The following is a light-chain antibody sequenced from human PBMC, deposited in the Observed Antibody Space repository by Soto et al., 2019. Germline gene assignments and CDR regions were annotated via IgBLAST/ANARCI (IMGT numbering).Light chain of an antibody. Sequence: EIVLTQSPGTLSLSPGERATLSCRASQSVSSSYLAWYQQKPGQAPRLLIYGASSRATGIPDRFSGSGSGTDFTLTISRLEPEDFATYFCQQSYSTPRTFGLGTKLDIK. V-gene: IGKV3-20*01. CDR3: QQSYSTPRT. CDR1: QSVSSSY. CDR2: GAS. J-gene: IGKJ2*01.